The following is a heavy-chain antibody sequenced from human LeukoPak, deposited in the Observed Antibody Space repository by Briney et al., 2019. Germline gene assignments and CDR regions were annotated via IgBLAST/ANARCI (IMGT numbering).Heavy chain of an antibody. Sequence: PSETLSLTCTVSGGSISSYYWSWIRQPPGKGLEWIGYIYYSGSTNYNPSLKSRVTISVDTSKNQFSLKLSSVTAADTAVYYCARAEYSSSSRGYYFDYWAQETLVTVS. J-gene: IGHJ4*02. CDR3: ARAEYSSSSRGYYFDY. CDR1: GGSISSYY. V-gene: IGHV4-59*01. CDR2: IYYSGST. D-gene: IGHD6-6*01.